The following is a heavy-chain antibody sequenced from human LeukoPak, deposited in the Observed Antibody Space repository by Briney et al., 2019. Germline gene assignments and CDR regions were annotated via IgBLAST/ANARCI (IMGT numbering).Heavy chain of an antibody. CDR2: IYHSGST. CDR3: ARGEGGSYPY. J-gene: IGHJ4*02. CDR1: GGSICSGGYS. Sequence: SETLSLTCAVSGGSICSGGYSWSWIRQPPGKGLEWIGYIYHSGSTYYNPSLKSRVTISVDRSKNQFSLKLSSVTAADTAVYYCARGEGGSYPYWGQGTLVTVSS. D-gene: IGHD1-26*01. V-gene: IGHV4-30-2*01.